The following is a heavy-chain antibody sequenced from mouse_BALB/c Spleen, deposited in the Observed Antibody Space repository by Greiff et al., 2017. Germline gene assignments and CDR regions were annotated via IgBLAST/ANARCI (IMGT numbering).Heavy chain of an antibody. CDR2: ISSGSSTI. CDR3: ARSSYDYDGWYFDV. CDR1: GFTFSSFG. D-gene: IGHD2-4*01. Sequence: EVQGVESGGGLVQPGGSRKLSCAASGFTFSSFGMHWVRQAPEKGPEWVAYISSGSSTIYYADTVKGRFTISRDNPKNTLFLQMTSLRSEDTAMYYCARSSYDYDGWYFDVWGAGTTVTVSS. J-gene: IGHJ1*01. V-gene: IGHV5-17*02.